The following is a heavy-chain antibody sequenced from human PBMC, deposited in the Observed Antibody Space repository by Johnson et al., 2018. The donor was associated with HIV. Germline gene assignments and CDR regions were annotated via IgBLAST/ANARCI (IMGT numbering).Heavy chain of an antibody. CDR3: ARDPGRTVGATNDAFDI. V-gene: IGHV3-30-3*01. Sequence: QVQLVESGGGLVQPGGSLRLSCAASGFTFINYWMHWVRLAPGKGLEWVAVISYDGSNKYYADSVKGRFTISRDNSKNTLYLLMNSLRAEDTAVYYCARDPGRTVGATNDAFDIWGQGTKVTVSS. D-gene: IGHD1-26*01. CDR2: ISYDGSNK. CDR1: GFTFINYW. J-gene: IGHJ3*02.